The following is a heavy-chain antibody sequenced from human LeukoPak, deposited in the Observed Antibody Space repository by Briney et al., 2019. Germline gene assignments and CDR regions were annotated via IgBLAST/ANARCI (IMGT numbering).Heavy chain of an antibody. D-gene: IGHD2-2*02. CDR2: INHSGST. CDR1: GGSFSGYY. V-gene: IGHV4-34*01. J-gene: IGHJ4*02. Sequence: PSETLSLTCAVYGGSFSGYYWSWIRQPPGKGLEWIGEINHSGSTNYNPSLKSRVTISVDTSKNQFSLKLSSVTAADTAVYYCARDCSSSSCYTNFDYWGQGTQVTVSS. CDR3: ARDCSSSSCYTNFDY.